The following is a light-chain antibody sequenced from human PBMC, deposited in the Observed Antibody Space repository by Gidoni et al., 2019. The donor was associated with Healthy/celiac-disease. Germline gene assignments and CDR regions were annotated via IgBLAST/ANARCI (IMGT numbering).Light chain of an antibody. J-gene: IGKJ2*01. CDR2: AAS. V-gene: IGKV1-39*01. CDR1: QSISIY. CDR3: QQSDSTLMYT. Sequence: DIQMTQSPSSLSASVGDRVTITCRASQSISIYLNWYQQKPGKAPKLLIYAASSLQSGVPSRFSGSGSGTDFTLTISSLQPEDFATYYCQQSDSTLMYTFXXXTKLEIK.